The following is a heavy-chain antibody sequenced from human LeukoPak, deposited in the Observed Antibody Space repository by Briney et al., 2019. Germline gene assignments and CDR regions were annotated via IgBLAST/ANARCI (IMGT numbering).Heavy chain of an antibody. CDR2: IGPSGSAI. CDR3: ATLELRASLDY. CDR1: GFTFSSFE. Sequence: GGSLRLSCAGSGFTFSSFEMDWVRRAPGKGLEWISHIGPSGSAINYADSVKGRFTISRDNAKNSLYLQMNSLRTEDTAVYYCATLELRASLDYWGQGTLVTVSS. J-gene: IGHJ4*02. V-gene: IGHV3-48*03. D-gene: IGHD1-7*01.